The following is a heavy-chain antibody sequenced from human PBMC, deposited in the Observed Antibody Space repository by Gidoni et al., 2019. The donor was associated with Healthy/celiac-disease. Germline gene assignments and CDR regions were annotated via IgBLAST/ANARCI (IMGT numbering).Heavy chain of an antibody. CDR2: IFYSGRT. CDR3: VRQAGEGDYYNGMDV. D-gene: IGHD3-10*01. J-gene: IGHJ6*02. V-gene: IGHV4-39*01. CDR1: GGSIRSSNYY. Sequence: QLQLQVSGPGLVKPSETLSLTCTVSGGSIRSSNYYWAWIRQPPGRGLEWIGTIFYSGRTYYNPSLKSRVTMSVDTSKNQFSLKLSSVTAADTAVYYCVRQAGEGDYYNGMDVWGQGTTVTVSS.